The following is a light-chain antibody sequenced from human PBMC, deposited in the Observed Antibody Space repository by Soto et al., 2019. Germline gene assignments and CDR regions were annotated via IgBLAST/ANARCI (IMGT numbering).Light chain of an antibody. V-gene: IGKV3-11*01. CDR2: DAS. CDR1: LSVSVY. CDR3: HQRQYWPPIT. J-gene: IGKJ5*01. Sequence: FVLTQSPATLSLSPGERATLSCSTSLSVSVYLDWYQQKPGQAPRLLISDASNRATGIPARFSGSGSGTDFTLTISSLEPEDFAVYYCHQRQYWPPITFGQGTRLEIK.